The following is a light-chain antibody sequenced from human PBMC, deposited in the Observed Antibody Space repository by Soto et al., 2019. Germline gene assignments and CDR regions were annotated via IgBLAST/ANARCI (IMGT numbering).Light chain of an antibody. CDR1: VGL. CDR2: DDT. J-gene: IGLJ1*01. CDR3: CLYVGGRTYV. V-gene: IGLV2-23*01. Sequence: QSVLTQPASVSWSPGQSITISCTGTVGLVSWYQQHPGKVPKLIIYDDTKRPSGVSSRFSGSKSGNTASLTISGLQTEDEADYYCCLYVGGRTYVFGTGTKGTVL.